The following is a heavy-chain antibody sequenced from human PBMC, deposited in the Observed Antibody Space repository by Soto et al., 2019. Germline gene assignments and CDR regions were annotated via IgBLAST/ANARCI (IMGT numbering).Heavy chain of an antibody. V-gene: IGHV3-64D*08. CDR2: ISSNGDST. CDR3: VKVKKITIFGVVIFGYYGMDV. Sequence: GGSLRLSCSASGFTFSSYAMHWVRQAPGKGLEYVSAISSNGDSTYYADSVKGRFTISRDNSKNTLYLQMSSLRAEDTAVYYCVKVKKITIFGVVIFGYYGMDVWGQGTTVTVSS. D-gene: IGHD3-3*01. J-gene: IGHJ6*02. CDR1: GFTFSSYA.